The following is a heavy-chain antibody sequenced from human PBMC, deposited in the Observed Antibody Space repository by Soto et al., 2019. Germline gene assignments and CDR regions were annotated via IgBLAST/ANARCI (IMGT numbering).Heavy chain of an antibody. D-gene: IGHD1-20*01. CDR3: ARDGIPGSVLDYYYGMDV. V-gene: IGHV4-4*02. CDR1: DGYIRSSNL. CDR2: IYHSGST. J-gene: IGHJ6*02. Sequence: SETKSLTCTVADGYIRSSNLWSWVRKTPGKGLEWIGEIYHSGSTNYNPSLKSRVTISVDKSKNQFSLKLSSVTAADTAVYYCARDGIPGSVLDYYYGMDVWGQGTTVTVSS.